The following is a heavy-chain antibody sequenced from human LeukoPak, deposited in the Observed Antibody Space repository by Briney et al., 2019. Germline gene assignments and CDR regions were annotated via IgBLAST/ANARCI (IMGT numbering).Heavy chain of an antibody. CDR3: TGNYYGSGSYAGFDY. CDR1: GFTFSSYA. V-gene: IGHV3-23*01. D-gene: IGHD3-10*01. J-gene: IGHJ4*02. CDR2: ISGSGGST. Sequence: GGSLRLSCAASGFTFSSYAMSWVRQAPGKGLEWVSAISGSGGSTYCADSVKGRFTISRDDSKNTAYLQMDSLKTEDTAVYYCTGNYYGSGSYAGFDYWGQGTLVTVSS.